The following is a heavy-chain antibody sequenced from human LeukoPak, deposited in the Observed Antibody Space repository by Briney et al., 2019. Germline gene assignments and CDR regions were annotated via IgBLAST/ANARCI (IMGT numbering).Heavy chain of an antibody. CDR1: GFTYSSHW. V-gene: IGHV3-74*01. CDR2: INNDGSST. Sequence: GGSLRLSCAASGFTYSSHWMHWVRQAPGKGLVWVSRINNDGSSTSYADFVKGRFTISRDNAKNTLYLQMNSLRAEDTAVYYCARLLGSTTSVDYWGQGTPVTVSS. CDR3: ARLLGSTTSVDY. J-gene: IGHJ4*02. D-gene: IGHD2/OR15-2a*01.